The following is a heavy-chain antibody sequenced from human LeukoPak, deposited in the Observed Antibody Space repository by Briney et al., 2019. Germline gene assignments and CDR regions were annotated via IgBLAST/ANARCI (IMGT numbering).Heavy chain of an antibody. Sequence: SQTLSLTCAISGDSVSSNSAAWNWIRQSPSRGLEWLGRTYYRSKWYNDYAVSVKSRITTNPDTSKNQFSLQLNSVTPEDTAVYYCARDRHYGSGRAGVFDYWGQGTLVTVSS. J-gene: IGHJ4*02. CDR3: ARDRHYGSGRAGVFDY. CDR1: GDSVSSNSAA. CDR2: TYYRSKWYN. D-gene: IGHD3-10*01. V-gene: IGHV6-1*01.